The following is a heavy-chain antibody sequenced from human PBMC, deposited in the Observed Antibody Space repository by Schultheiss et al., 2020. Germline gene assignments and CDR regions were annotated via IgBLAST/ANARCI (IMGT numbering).Heavy chain of an antibody. CDR2: ISYDGSNK. J-gene: IGHJ3*02. CDR1: GFTFSDYY. V-gene: IGHV3-30*18. CDR3: ANFGRELTTDAFDI. Sequence: GGSLRLSCAASGFTFSDYYMSWIRQAPGKGLEWVAVISYDGSNKYYADSVKGRFTISRDNSKNTLYLQMNSLRAEDTAVYYCANFGRELTTDAFDIWGQGTMVTVSS. D-gene: IGHD1-26*01.